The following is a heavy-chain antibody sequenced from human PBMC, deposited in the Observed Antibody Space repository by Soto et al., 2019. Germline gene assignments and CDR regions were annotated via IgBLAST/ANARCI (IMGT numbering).Heavy chain of an antibody. CDR1: GGSISSYY. J-gene: IGHJ6*02. CDR2: IYYSGST. D-gene: IGHD1-26*01. CDR3: ARNIVGATSYYYYYGMDV. V-gene: IGHV4-59*01. Sequence: PSETLSLTCTVSGGSISSYYWSWIRQPPGKGLEWIGYIYYSGSTNYNPSLKSRVTISVDTSKNQFSLKLSSVTAADTAVYYCARNIVGATSYYYYYGMDVWGQGTTVTVSS.